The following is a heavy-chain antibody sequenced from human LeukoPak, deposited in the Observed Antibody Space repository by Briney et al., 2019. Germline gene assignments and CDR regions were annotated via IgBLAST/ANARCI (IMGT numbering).Heavy chain of an antibody. J-gene: IGHJ6*03. Sequence: SVRVSCKASGGTFSSYTISWVRQAPGQGLEWMGRIIPILGIANYAQKFQGRVTITADKSTSTAYMELSSLRSEDTAVYYCARGAGYYSASLGDYYYYMDVWGKGTTVTVSS. CDR1: GGTFSSYT. D-gene: IGHD3-3*01. CDR2: IIPILGIA. CDR3: ARGAGYYSASLGDYYYYMDV. V-gene: IGHV1-69*02.